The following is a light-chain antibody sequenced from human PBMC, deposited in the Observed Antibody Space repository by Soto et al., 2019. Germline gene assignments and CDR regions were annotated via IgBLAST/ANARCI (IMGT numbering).Light chain of an antibody. J-gene: IGKJ1*01. CDR1: QSVSSSY. CDR2: GAS. V-gene: IGKV3-20*01. Sequence: EIVLTQSPVTLSLSPGERATLSCRASQSVSSSYLAWYQQKPGQAPRLLIYGASSRATGIPDRISGSGSGTDFTLTISRLEPEDFAVYYCQQCGSPPQTLGQGTKVDIK. CDR3: QQCGSPPQT.